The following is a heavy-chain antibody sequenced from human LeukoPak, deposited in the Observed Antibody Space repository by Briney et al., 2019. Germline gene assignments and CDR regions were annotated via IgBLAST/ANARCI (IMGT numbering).Heavy chain of an antibody. CDR1: GFTFSNAW. CDR3: TTDPLGEEGMVNY. CDR2: IKSKADGGTT. Sequence: GGSLRLSCAASGFTFSNAWMSWVRQAPGKGLEWVGRIKSKADGGTTDYAAPVKGRFTISRDDSKNTLYLQTNSLKTEDTAVYYCTTDPLGEEGMVNYWGQGTLVTVSS. V-gene: IGHV3-15*01. D-gene: IGHD3-16*01. J-gene: IGHJ4*02.